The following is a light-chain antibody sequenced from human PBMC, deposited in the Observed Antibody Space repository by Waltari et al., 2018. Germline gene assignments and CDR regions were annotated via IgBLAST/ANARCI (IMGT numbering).Light chain of an antibody. J-gene: IGLJ3*02. CDR3: SSYTSSSTWV. CDR2: GNS. CDR1: SSNIGAGYA. V-gene: IGLV1-40*01. Sequence: QSVLTQPPPVSGAPGQMVTISCTGSSSNIGAGYAVHCYQQLPGTAPKLLIYGNSNRPSGVPDRFSGSKSGNTASLTISGLQAEDEADYYCSSYTSSSTWVFGGGTKLTVL.